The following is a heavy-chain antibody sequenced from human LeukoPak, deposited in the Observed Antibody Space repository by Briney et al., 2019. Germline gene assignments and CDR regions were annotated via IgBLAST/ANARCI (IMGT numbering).Heavy chain of an antibody. CDR1: GFSFTNAW. Sequence: GGSLRLSCAASGFSFTNAWMTWVRQAPGKGLEWVAVISYDGSNKYYADSVKGRFTISRDNSKNTLYLQMNSLRAEDTAVYYCVRSSSWPHFDYWGQGTLVTVSS. CDR2: ISYDGSNK. CDR3: VRSSSWPHFDY. V-gene: IGHV3-30*03. D-gene: IGHD6-13*01. J-gene: IGHJ4*02.